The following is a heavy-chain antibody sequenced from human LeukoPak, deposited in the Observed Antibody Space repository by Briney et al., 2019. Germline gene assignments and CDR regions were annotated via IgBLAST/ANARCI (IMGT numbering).Heavy chain of an antibody. CDR3: ARSEPALPH. CDR2: INHSGST. Sequence: SETLSLTCAVYGGSFSGYYWSWIRQPPGKGLEWIGEINHSGSTNYNPFLKSRVTISVDTSKNQFSLKLSSVTAADTAVYYCARSEPALPHWGQGTLVTVSS. D-gene: IGHD1-14*01. V-gene: IGHV4-34*01. CDR1: GGSFSGYY. J-gene: IGHJ4*02.